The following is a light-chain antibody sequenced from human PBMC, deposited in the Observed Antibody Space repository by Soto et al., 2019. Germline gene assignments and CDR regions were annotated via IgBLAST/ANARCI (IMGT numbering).Light chain of an antibody. CDR2: HVT. CDR3: SSYTSSNTLL. Sequence: QSALTQPASVSGSPGQSITISCTGTNSDVGGYNFVSWYQQHPGKAPKLMIYHVTNRPSGVSHRFSGSKSGNTASLTISGLQAEDEADYYCSSYTSSNTLLFGGGTKLTVL. J-gene: IGLJ2*01. V-gene: IGLV2-14*01. CDR1: NSDVGGYNF.